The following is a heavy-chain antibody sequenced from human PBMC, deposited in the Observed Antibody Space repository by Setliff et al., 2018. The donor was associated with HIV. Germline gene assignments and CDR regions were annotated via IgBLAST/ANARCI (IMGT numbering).Heavy chain of an antibody. CDR3: ARGTMVRGVIYYYYGMDV. V-gene: IGHV1-2*04. CDR2: INPNSGGT. J-gene: IGHJ6*02. CDR1: GYAFTGYY. D-gene: IGHD3-10*01. Sequence: ASVKVSCKASGYAFTGYYMHWVRQAPGQGLEWMGWINPNSGGTNYAQKFQAWVTMTRDTSISTAYMELSRLRSDDTAVYYCARGTMVRGVIYYYYGMDVWGQGTTVTVSS.